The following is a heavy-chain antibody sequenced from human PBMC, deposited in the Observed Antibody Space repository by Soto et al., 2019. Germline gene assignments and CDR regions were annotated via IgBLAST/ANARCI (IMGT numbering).Heavy chain of an antibody. CDR1: GGSISSGDYY. D-gene: IGHD7-27*01. Sequence: QVQLQESGPGLVKPSQTLSLTCTVSGGSISSGDYYWSWIRQPPGKGLEWIGYIYYSGSTYYNPSLKSRVTRSVDTSKNQFSLKLSSVTAADTAVYYCARVQNWADWYFDLWGRGTLVTVSS. CDR2: IYYSGST. CDR3: ARVQNWADWYFDL. V-gene: IGHV4-30-4*01. J-gene: IGHJ2*01.